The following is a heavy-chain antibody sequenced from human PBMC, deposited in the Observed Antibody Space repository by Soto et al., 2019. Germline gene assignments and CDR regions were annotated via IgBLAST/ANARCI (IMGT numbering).Heavy chain of an antibody. V-gene: IGHV4-34*01. Sequence: QVQLQRWGAGLLKPSETLSLTCAVYGGSFSGYYWSWIRQPPGKGLEWIGEINHSGSTNYNPSLKSRVTISVDTSKNQFSLKLSSVTAADTAVYYCARGWYSSSWYDYWGQGTLVTVSS. CDR2: INHSGST. D-gene: IGHD6-13*01. CDR3: ARGWYSSSWYDY. CDR1: GGSFSGYY. J-gene: IGHJ4*02.